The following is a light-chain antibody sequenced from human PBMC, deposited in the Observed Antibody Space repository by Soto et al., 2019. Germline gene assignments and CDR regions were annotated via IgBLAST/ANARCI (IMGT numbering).Light chain of an antibody. Sequence: DIQMTQSPSTLSASVGDRVTITCRASEIINIWLAWYQQKPGKPPKLLIYKASSLESGVPSRFSGSGSGTEFTLTISSLQPDDFATYFCQQYSLYPWTFGQGTKVEIK. CDR1: EIINIW. J-gene: IGKJ1*01. CDR3: QQYSLYPWT. CDR2: KAS. V-gene: IGKV1-5*03.